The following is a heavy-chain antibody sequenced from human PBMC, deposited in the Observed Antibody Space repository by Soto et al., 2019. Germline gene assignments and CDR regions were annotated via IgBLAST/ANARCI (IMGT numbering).Heavy chain of an antibody. J-gene: IGHJ5*02. V-gene: IGHV1-18*01. CDR1: GYTFTSYG. CDR3: ARALTIYYYGSGSYDWFDH. D-gene: IGHD3-10*01. Sequence: ASVKVSCKASGYTFTSYGISWVRQAPGQGLEWMGWISAYNGNTNYAQKLQGRVTMTTDTSTSTAYMELRSLRSDDTAVYYCARALTIYYYGSGSYDWFDHWGQGTLVTVSS. CDR2: ISAYNGNT.